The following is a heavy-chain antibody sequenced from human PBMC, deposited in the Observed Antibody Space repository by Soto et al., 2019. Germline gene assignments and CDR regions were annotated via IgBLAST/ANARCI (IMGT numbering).Heavy chain of an antibody. V-gene: IGHV4-59*01. CDR1: GGSIGTYY. J-gene: IGHJ4*02. CDR3: ARDLYGYLFDH. Sequence: SETLSLTCTVSGGSIGTYYWSWIRQPPGKGLEWIGYIYNKVSTSYDPSLESRATISVDTSKNQFSLSLISVTPADTAVYYCARDLYGYLFDHWGQGNPVTVS. CDR2: IYNKVST. D-gene: IGHD5-18*01.